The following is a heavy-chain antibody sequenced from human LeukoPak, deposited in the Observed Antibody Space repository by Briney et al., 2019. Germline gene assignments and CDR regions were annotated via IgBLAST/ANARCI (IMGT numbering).Heavy chain of an antibody. CDR1: GFTFSSYS. CDR2: ITSSNNYI. V-gene: IGHV3-21*01. J-gene: IGHJ4*02. CDR3: ARHLSGVTGYTYGRGIDY. D-gene: IGHD5-18*01. Sequence: GGSLRLSCAASGFTFSSYSMNWVRQAPGKGLEWVSSITSSNNYIYYGDSVKGRFTISRDDAKTSLYLQMNSLRAEDTAVYYCARHLSGVTGYTYGRGIDYWGQGTLVTVSS.